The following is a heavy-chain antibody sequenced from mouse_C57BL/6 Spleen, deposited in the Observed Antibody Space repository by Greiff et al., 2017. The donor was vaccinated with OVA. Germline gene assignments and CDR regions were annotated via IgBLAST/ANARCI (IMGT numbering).Heavy chain of an antibody. CDR3: ARHGDGFAY. D-gene: IGHD3-3*01. CDR1: GFSFSSYG. J-gene: IGHJ3*01. Sequence: EVQRVESGGDLVKPSGSLTLSCAASGFSFSSYGLSLVRQSPDKKLEWVATISSGGSYNYYPASVKRRFTISRDTAKNTLYLQMSSLKSDDTAMYYCARHGDGFAYWGQGTLVTVSA. V-gene: IGHV5-6*01. CDR2: ISSGGSYN.